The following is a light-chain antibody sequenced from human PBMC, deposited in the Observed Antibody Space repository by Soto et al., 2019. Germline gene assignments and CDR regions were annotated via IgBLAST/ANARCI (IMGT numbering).Light chain of an antibody. Sequence: EIVLTQSPEPLSLSPGNRATLSCRASQSVSGYLAWYQQTPGQAPTLLIYDASNRATGIPARFSGSGSGTDFTLTITSPEPEDFAVYYCQQRSNWPSTFGGGTKVEI. V-gene: IGKV3-11*01. CDR1: QSVSGY. CDR3: QQRSNWPST. J-gene: IGKJ4*01. CDR2: DAS.